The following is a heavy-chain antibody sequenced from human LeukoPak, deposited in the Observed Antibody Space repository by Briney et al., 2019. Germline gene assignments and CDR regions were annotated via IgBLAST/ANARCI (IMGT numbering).Heavy chain of an antibody. D-gene: IGHD6-19*01. CDR3: ARDPQWLAYLYYLDY. Sequence: GGSLRLSCAASGFTFSSYAMHWVRQAPGKGLEWVAVISYDGSNKYYADSVKGRFTISRDNSKNTLYLQMNSLRAEDTAVYYCARDPQWLAYLYYLDYWGQGTLVTVSS. J-gene: IGHJ4*02. CDR1: GFTFSSYA. V-gene: IGHV3-30-3*01. CDR2: ISYDGSNK.